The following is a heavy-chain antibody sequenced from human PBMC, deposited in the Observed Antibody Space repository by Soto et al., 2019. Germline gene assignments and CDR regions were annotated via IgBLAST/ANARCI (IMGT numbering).Heavy chain of an antibody. Sequence: ASVKVSCKASGYTFTVRYIHCVRQSPGQGLEWMGWINPASGGATYAQKFQGRVSLTRDTSNSIAYMELSSLRSDDTAVYFCARDLGGSSSYLGYWGQGTPVTVSS. V-gene: IGHV1-2*02. J-gene: IGHJ4*02. D-gene: IGHD6-6*01. CDR2: INPASGGA. CDR1: GYTFTVRY. CDR3: ARDLGGSSSYLGY.